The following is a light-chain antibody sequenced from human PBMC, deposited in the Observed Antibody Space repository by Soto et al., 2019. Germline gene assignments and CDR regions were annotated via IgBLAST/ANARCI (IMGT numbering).Light chain of an antibody. CDR1: QTISSW. CDR3: QQYSDYSYT. Sequence: DIQMTQSPSTLSASVGDRVTITCRASQTISSWLAWYQQKPGKAPKLLIFDASILESGVPSRFSGSGSGTDFTLSISSPQPDDFGTYYCQQYSDYSYTFGQGTKVDIK. J-gene: IGKJ2*01. V-gene: IGKV1-5*01. CDR2: DAS.